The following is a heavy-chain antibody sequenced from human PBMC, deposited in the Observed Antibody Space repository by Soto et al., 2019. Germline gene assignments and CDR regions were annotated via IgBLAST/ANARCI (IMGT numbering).Heavy chain of an antibody. V-gene: IGHV3-21*06. J-gene: IGHJ4*02. CDR1: GFAFGDYA. CDR3: GRRDSSSSADY. D-gene: IGHD6-6*01. Sequence: PGGSLRLSCGASGFAFGDYAMNWVRQAPGEGLEWVSSISSTGIYIYYADSVQGRFTISRDNARNSLYLQMNSLRAEDTATYYCGRRDSSSSADYWGQGILVTVSS. CDR2: ISSTGIYI.